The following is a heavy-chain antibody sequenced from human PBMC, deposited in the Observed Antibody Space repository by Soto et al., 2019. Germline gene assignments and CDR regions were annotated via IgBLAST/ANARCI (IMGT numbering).Heavy chain of an antibody. CDR3: AKDKRDVLLWFGELVFDP. D-gene: IGHD3-10*01. CDR2: ISYDGSNK. V-gene: IGHV3-30*18. CDR1: GFTFSSYG. Sequence: PGGSLRLSCAASGFTFSSYGMHWVRQAPGKGLEWVAVISYDGSNKYYADSVKGRFTISRDNSKNTLYLQMNSLRAEDTAVYYCAKDKRDVLLWFGELVFDPWGQGTLVTVSS. J-gene: IGHJ5*02.